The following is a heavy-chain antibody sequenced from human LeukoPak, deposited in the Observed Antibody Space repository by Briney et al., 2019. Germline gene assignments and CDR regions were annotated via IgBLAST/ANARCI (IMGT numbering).Heavy chain of an antibody. CDR2: ISGDGDNT. J-gene: IGHJ4*02. D-gene: IGHD2-15*01. V-gene: IGHV3-23*01. CDR1: GFTFSSYA. CDR3: VKQLGYCSDGSCYFPY. Sequence: PGGSLRPSCSASGFTFSSYAMSWVRQAPGKGLEWVSTISGDGDNTYYADSVQGRFTISRDNSKSTLCLQMNSLRAEDTAVYYCVKQLGYCSDGSCYFPYWGQGTLVTVSS.